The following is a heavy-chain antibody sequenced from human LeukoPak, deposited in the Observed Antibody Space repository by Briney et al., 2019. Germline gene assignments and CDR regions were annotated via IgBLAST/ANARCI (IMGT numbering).Heavy chain of an antibody. CDR1: GGSISSYY. D-gene: IGHD5-18*01. V-gene: IGHV4-34*01. J-gene: IGHJ1*01. CDR3: ARSSYGFGYFQH. Sequence: SETLSLTCTVSGGSISSYYWSWIRQPPGKGLEWIGEINHSGSTNYNPSLKSRVTISVDTSKNQFSLKLSSVTAADTAVYYCARSSYGFGYFQHWGQGTLVTVSS. CDR2: INHSGST.